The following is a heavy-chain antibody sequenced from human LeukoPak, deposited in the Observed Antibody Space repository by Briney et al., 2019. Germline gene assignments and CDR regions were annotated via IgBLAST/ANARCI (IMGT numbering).Heavy chain of an antibody. CDR3: ARGQLPRGYYYMDV. D-gene: IGHD2-2*01. Sequence: PSETLSLTCAVYGGSFSGYYWSWIRQPPGKGLEWIGEINHSGSTNYNPSLKSRVTISVDTSKNQFSLKLSSVIAADTAVYYCARGQLPRGYYYMDVWGKGTTVTVSS. CDR2: INHSGST. J-gene: IGHJ6*03. CDR1: GGSFSGYY. V-gene: IGHV4-34*01.